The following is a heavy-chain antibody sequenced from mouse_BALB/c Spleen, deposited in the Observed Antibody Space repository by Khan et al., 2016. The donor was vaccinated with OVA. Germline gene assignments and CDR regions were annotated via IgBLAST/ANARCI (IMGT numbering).Heavy chain of an antibody. Sequence: DVRLVESGGDLVKPGGSLKLSCAASGFTFSSYGMSWVRQTPDKRLEWVATISSGGHYTYFPDSVRGRVTISRDSAKNTLSLQMSSRKAEDTAMYYCACCITTTTGDYYAMDYWGQGTSVTVSS. J-gene: IGHJ4*01. CDR2: ISSGGHYT. CDR1: GFTFSSYG. CDR3: ACCITTTTGDYYAMDY. D-gene: IGHD1-1*01. V-gene: IGHV5-6*02.